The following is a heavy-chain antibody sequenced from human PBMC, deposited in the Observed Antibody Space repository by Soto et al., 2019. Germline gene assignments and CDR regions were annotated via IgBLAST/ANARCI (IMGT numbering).Heavy chain of an antibody. V-gene: IGHV4-59*01. CDR2: IYYSGST. J-gene: IGHJ6*02. CDR1: GGSISSYY. CDR3: ASSAALPAVRTYYYYYYGMDV. Sequence: ASETLSLTCTVSGGSISSYYWSWIRQPPGKGLEWIGYIYYSGSTNYNPSLKSRVTISVDTSKNQFSLKLSSVTAADTAVYYCASSAALPAVRTYYYYYYGMDVWGQGTTVTVSS. D-gene: IGHD2-2*01.